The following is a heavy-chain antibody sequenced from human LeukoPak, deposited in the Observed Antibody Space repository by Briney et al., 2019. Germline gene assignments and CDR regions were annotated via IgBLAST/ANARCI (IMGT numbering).Heavy chain of an antibody. CDR2: ISAYNGNT. V-gene: IGHV1-18*01. D-gene: IGHD3-10*01. Sequence: ASVKVSCKASGYTFTSYGISWVRQAPGQGLEWMGWISAYNGNTNYAQKFQGRVIMTTDTPTSTAYMELRSLRSDDTAVYYCARDHGFYGSGSYYGYWGQGTLVTVSS. J-gene: IGHJ4*02. CDR3: ARDHGFYGSGSYYGY. CDR1: GYTFTSYG.